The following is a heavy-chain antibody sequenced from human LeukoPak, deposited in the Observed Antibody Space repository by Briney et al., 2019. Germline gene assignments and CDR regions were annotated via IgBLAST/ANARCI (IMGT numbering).Heavy chain of an antibody. D-gene: IGHD2-2*03. CDR2: ISGSGGST. Sequence: PGGSLRLSCAASGFTFSSYAMSWVRQAPGKGLEWVSSISGSGGSTYYADSVKGRFTISRDNSKNTLYLQMNSLRAEDTAVYYCAKRASSGDCSSTSCYLGYYYYYMDVWGEGTTVTVSS. CDR3: AKRASSGDCSSTSCYLGYYYYYMDV. CDR1: GFTFSSYA. V-gene: IGHV3-23*01. J-gene: IGHJ6*03.